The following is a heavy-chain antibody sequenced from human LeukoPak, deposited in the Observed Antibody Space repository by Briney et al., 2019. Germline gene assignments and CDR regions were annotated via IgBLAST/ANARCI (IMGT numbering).Heavy chain of an antibody. CDR1: GFTVSSNY. V-gene: IGHV3-66*01. CDR3: VGWNYRRLPMVDAFNI. D-gene: IGHD1-7*01. CDR2: IYSGGST. J-gene: IGHJ3*02. Sequence: QPGGSLRLSCAASGFTVSSNYMSWVRQAPGKGLEWVSVIYSGGSTYYADSVKGRFTISRDNAKNSLYLQMNSLRAEDTAVYYCVGWNYRRLPMVDAFNIWGQGTMVTVSS.